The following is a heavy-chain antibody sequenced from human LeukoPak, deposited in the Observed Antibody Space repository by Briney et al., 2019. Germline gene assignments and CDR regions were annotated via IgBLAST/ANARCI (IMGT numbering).Heavy chain of an antibody. J-gene: IGHJ3*02. V-gene: IGHV3-21*01. Sequence: PGRSLRLSCAASGFTFSSYGMNWVRQAPGKGLEWVSSISSSSSYIYYADSVKGRFTISRDNAKNSLYLQMNSLRAEDTAVYYCARDVVWGNAFDIWGQGTMVTVSS. CDR3: ARDVVWGNAFDI. D-gene: IGHD2-21*01. CDR2: ISSSSSYI. CDR1: GFTFSSYG.